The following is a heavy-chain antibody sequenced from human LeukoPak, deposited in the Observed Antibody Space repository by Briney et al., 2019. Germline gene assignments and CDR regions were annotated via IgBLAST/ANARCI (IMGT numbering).Heavy chain of an antibody. Sequence: PGGSLRLSCAASGFNLNNYEINWVRQAPGKGLEWVSYISGSGSTIYYAESVQGRFTISRDNAQNSLSLQMNSLRAEDTAVYYCARGAVTGHGPFDYWGQGTLVTVSS. D-gene: IGHD6-19*01. J-gene: IGHJ4*02. CDR2: ISGSGSTI. V-gene: IGHV3-48*03. CDR1: GFNLNNYE. CDR3: ARGAVTGHGPFDY.